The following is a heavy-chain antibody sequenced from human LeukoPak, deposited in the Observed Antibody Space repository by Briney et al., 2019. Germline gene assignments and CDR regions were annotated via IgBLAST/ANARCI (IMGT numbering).Heavy chain of an antibody. CDR3: AGDPSRIAVAGGRLDY. CDR1: GFSFSSFS. Sequence: GRSLRLSCVASGFSFSSFSMHWVRQAPGKGLECVAFLSYDGSDKYYADSVMGRFTISRDNSKNTVYLEVNRPTHEDTAVYYCAGDPSRIAVAGGRLDYWGQGTPVIVSS. V-gene: IGHV3-30*04. CDR2: LSYDGSDK. J-gene: IGHJ4*02. D-gene: IGHD6-19*01.